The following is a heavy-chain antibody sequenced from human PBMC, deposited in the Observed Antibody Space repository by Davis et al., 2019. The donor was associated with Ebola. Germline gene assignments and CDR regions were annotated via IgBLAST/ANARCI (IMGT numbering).Heavy chain of an antibody. V-gene: IGHV1-69*13. CDR2: IIPIFGTA. Sequence: SVKVSCKTSGGTFSSYAISWVRQAPGQGLEWMGGIIPIFGTANYAQKFQGRVTITADESTSTAYMELSSLRSEDTAVYYCARDLLPYSSSWYSNYYYGMDVWGQGTTVTVSS. CDR1: GGTFSSYA. J-gene: IGHJ6*02. D-gene: IGHD6-13*01. CDR3: ARDLLPYSSSWYSNYYYGMDV.